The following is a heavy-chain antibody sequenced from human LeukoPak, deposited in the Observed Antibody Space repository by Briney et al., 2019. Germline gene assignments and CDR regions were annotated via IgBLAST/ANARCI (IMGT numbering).Heavy chain of an antibody. J-gene: IGHJ3*01. Sequence: GGSLRLSCLGSGFSFSTAGIHWVRLPPGKGLEWVTHIRFDGTNIHYLDSVKGRFTVSRDNSKNTVYLQMNIVRPEDTALYYCAKETTFAYYDTFEYWGRGAMVTVSS. CDR3: AKETTFAYYDTFEY. D-gene: IGHD3-16*01. V-gene: IGHV3-30*02. CDR2: IRFDGTNI. CDR1: GFSFSTAG.